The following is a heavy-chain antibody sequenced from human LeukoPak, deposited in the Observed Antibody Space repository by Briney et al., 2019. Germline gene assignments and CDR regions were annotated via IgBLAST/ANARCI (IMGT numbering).Heavy chain of an antibody. J-gene: IGHJ4*02. CDR3: ARLGVCSGGICNAFDY. D-gene: IGHD2-15*01. Sequence: GESLKISCKNSGYNFASSWIGWVRQMPGKGLEWMGIIYPVDSVTRYSPSFQGQVSISADRSISPAYLQWSSLKASDTAMYYCARLGVCSGGICNAFDYWGQGTLVTVSS. CDR2: IYPVDSVT. V-gene: IGHV5-51*01. CDR1: GYNFASSW.